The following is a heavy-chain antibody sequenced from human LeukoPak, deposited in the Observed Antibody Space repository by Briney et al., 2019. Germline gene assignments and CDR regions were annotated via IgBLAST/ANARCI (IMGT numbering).Heavy chain of an antibody. J-gene: IGHJ4*02. Sequence: ASVKVSCKASGYTFTSYGISWVRQAPGQGLEWMGWISAYNGNTNYAQKLQGRVTMTTDTSTSTAYMELRSLRSDDTAVYYCARESLKGDYIYYFDYWGQGTLVIVSS. CDR3: ARESLKGDYIYYFDY. V-gene: IGHV1-18*01. CDR2: ISAYNGNT. CDR1: GYTFTSYG. D-gene: IGHD4-17*01.